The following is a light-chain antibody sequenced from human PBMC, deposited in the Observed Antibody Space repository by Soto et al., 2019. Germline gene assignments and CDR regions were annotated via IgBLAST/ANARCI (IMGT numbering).Light chain of an antibody. CDR1: QSLLHSNGYNY. V-gene: IGKV2-28*01. J-gene: IGKJ1*01. Sequence: DIVMTQSPLSLPVTPGEPASISCRSSQSLLHSNGYNYLDWYLQKPGQSPQLLIYLGSNRASGVPDRLSGSGSGTDFTLKINRVEAEDVGVYYCMQTLQTPRTFGHGTKVEIK. CDR2: LGS. CDR3: MQTLQTPRT.